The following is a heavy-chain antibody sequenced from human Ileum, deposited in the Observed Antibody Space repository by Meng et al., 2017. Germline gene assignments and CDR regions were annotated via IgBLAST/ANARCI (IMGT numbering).Heavy chain of an antibody. J-gene: IGHJ4*02. CDR3: AVPLDYVWGSYRYEQPDY. D-gene: IGHD3-16*02. CDR1: GFTFSSYA. CDR2: ISYDGSNK. Sequence: SGAASGFTFSSYAMHWVRQAPGKGREWVAVISYDGSNKYYADSVKGRFTISRDNSKNTLYLQMNSLRAEDTAVYYCAVPLDYVWGSYRYEQPDYWGQGTLVTVSS. V-gene: IGHV3-30*01.